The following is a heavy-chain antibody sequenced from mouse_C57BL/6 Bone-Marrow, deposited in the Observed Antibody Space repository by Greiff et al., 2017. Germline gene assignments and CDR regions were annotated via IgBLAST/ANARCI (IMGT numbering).Heavy chain of an antibody. J-gene: IGHJ4*01. CDR1: GYTFTSYD. CDR2: IYPRDGST. Sequence: VQLQQSGPELVKPGASVKLSCKASGYTFTSYDINWVKQRPGQGLEWIGWIYPRDGSTKYNEKFKGKATLTVDTSSSTAYMELHSLTSEDSAVYFCARPLIYDGYSSLLYAMDYWGQGTSVTVSS. CDR3: ARPLIYDGYSSLLYAMDY. V-gene: IGHV1-85*01. D-gene: IGHD2-3*01.